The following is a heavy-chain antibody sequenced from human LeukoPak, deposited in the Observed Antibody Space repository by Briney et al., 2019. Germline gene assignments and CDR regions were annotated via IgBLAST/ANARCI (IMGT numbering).Heavy chain of an antibody. CDR1: GFTFDDYT. CDR2: ISWDGGST. Sequence: GGSLRLSCAASGFTFDDYTMHWVRQAPGKGLEWVSLISWDGGSTYYADSVKGRFTISRDNSKNSLYLQMNSLRTEDTALYYCAKSKTAVTTGYLDYWGQGTLVSVSS. V-gene: IGHV3-43*01. J-gene: IGHJ4*02. CDR3: AKSKTAVTTGYLDY. D-gene: IGHD4-17*01.